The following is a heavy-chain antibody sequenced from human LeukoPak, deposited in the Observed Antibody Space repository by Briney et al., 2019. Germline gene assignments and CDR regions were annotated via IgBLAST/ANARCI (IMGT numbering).Heavy chain of an antibody. D-gene: IGHD2-2*01. J-gene: IGHJ5*02. CDR3: ARDKHCSSTSCGYNWFDP. Sequence: ASVKASCKASGYTFTGYYMHWVRQAPGQVLEWMGWINPNSGGTNYAQKFQGRVTMTRDTSISTAYMELSRLRSDDTAVYYCARDKHCSSTSCGYNWFDPWGQGTLVTVSS. CDR1: GYTFTGYY. V-gene: IGHV1-2*02. CDR2: INPNSGGT.